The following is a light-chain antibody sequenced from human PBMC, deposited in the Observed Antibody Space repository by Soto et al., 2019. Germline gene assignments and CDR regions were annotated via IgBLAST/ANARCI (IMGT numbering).Light chain of an antibody. J-gene: IGKJ4*01. CDR3: QQLRRYPLT. CDR1: QGLSNY. V-gene: IGKV1-9*01. CDR2: SAS. Sequence: DIQLTQSPSVLSASVGDTVTITCRASQGLSNYLAWYQQKPGKAPDLLIYSASTLQSGVPSRFRGSGSETEFSLTIRALQPEDFATYYCQQLRRYPLTFGGGTKVDIK.